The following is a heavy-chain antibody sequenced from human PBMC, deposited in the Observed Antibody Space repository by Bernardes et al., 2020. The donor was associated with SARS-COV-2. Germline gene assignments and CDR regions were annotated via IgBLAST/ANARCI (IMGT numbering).Heavy chain of an antibody. CDR2: IRRKANSNAT. J-gene: IGHJ4*02. CDR1: GFIFSDSD. V-gene: IGHV3-73*01. Sequence: GGSLRLSCAASGFIFSDSDIHWVRQAPGKGLEWVGRIRRKANSNATSSAASVQGRFTIPSDYSKNTAYLQMNSLKTEDTAVYYCTIPLVPVGTFDYWGQGTLDTVSS. CDR3: TIPLVPVGTFDY. D-gene: IGHD6-13*01.